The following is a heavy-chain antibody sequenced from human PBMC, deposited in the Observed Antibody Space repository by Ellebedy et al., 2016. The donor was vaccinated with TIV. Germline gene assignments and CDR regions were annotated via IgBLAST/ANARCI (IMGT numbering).Heavy chain of an antibody. Sequence: GGSLRLSXAASGFTFSRCSMNWVRQAPGKGLEWVSYISSSSSTIYYADSVKGRFTISRDKAKNSLYLQMNSLRAEDTAVYYCAAAAGAGDDAFDIWGQGTMVTVSS. J-gene: IGHJ3*02. CDR2: ISSSSSTI. CDR3: AAAAGAGDDAFDI. V-gene: IGHV3-48*01. D-gene: IGHD6-13*01. CDR1: GFTFSRCS.